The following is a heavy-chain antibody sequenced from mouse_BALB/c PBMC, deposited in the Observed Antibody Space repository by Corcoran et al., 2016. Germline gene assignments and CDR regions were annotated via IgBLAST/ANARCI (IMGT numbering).Heavy chain of an antibody. CDR3: ARRLGGGAMDY. CDR2: ISCYNGGT. J-gene: IGHJ4*01. Sequence: LVKNGASVKIFCKAAGYSFTGYYMHWVKQSHGKSLEWLGYISCYNGGTSYNQKFKGKATFTVDTSSSTAYMQFNSLTSEDSAVYYGARRLGGGAMDYWGQGTSVTVSS. V-gene: IGHV1S34*01. D-gene: IGHD4-1*01. CDR1: GYSFTGYY.